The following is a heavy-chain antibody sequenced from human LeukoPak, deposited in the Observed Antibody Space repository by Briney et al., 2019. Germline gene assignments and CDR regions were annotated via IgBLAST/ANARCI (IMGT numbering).Heavy chain of an antibody. V-gene: IGHV3-21*01. CDR3: ALDYYDSSGYYRN. Sequence: GGSLRLSCAAPLCTFSSYSMNWVRQAPGKGLEWVSSISSSSSYIYYADSVKGRFTISRDNAKNSLYLQMNSLRAEDTAVYYCALDYYDSSGYYRNWGQGTMVTVSS. CDR2: ISSSSSYI. D-gene: IGHD3-22*01. J-gene: IGHJ3*01. CDR1: LCTFSSYS.